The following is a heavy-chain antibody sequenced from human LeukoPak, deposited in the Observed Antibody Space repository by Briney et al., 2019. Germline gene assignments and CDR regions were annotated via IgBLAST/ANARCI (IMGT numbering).Heavy chain of an antibody. CDR3: ARVGYSYANGMDV. CDR1: GGSISSYY. CDR2: IYGSGST. Sequence: SETLSLTCTVSGGSISSYYWSWIRQPAGKGLEWTGRIYGSGSTNYNPSLKSRVTMSVDTSKKQFSLNLRSVTAADTAVYYCARVGYSYANGMDVWGQGTTVTVSS. D-gene: IGHD5-18*01. J-gene: IGHJ6*02. V-gene: IGHV4-4*07.